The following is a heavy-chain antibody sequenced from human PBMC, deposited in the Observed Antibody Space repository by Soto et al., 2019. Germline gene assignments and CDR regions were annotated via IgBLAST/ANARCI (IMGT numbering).Heavy chain of an antibody. CDR2: IIPIFGTA. J-gene: IGHJ4*02. Sequence: GASVKVSCKASGGTFGSYAISWVRQAPGQGLEWMGGIIPIFGTANYAQKFQGRVTITADESTSTAYMELSSLRSEDTAVYYCARDRGPYYYDSSGWGEFDYWGQGTLVTVSS. CDR3: ARDRGPYYYDSSGWGEFDY. CDR1: GGTFGSYA. V-gene: IGHV1-69*13. D-gene: IGHD3-22*01.